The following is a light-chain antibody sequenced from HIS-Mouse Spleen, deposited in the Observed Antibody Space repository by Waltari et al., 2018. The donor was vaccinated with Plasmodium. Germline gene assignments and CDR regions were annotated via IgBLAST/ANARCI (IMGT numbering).Light chain of an antibody. Sequence: DIQMTQSPSSLSASVGDRVTITCRASQSISSYLNWYQQKPGKAPKPLIYAASSLQSGVPSRFSVSGSGTDFTLTISSLQPEYFATYYCQQSYRTWTFGQGTKVEIK. CDR1: QSISSY. J-gene: IGKJ1*01. CDR3: QQSYRTWT. V-gene: IGKV1-39*01. CDR2: AAS.